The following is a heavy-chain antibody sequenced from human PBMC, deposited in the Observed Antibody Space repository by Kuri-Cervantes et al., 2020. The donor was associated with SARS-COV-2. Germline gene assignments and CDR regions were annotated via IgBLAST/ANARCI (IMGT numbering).Heavy chain of an antibody. V-gene: IGHV1-45*02. J-gene: IGHJ3*02. Sequence: SVKVSCKASGYTFTGYYMHWVRQAPGQAPEWMGWITPFNGNTKYAQKFRDRVTITRDRSMNTAYMELSSLRSEDTAMYYCARSGPGAISREDGALDIWGQGTMVTVSS. D-gene: IGHD4/OR15-4a*01. CDR2: ITPFNGNT. CDR1: GYTFTGYY. CDR3: ARSGPGAISREDGALDI.